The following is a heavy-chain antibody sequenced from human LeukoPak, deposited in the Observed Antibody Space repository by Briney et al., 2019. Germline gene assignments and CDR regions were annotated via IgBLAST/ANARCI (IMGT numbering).Heavy chain of an antibody. CDR2: ISYDGSNK. V-gene: IGHV3-30-3*01. CDR1: GFTFSSYA. D-gene: IGHD2-2*01. J-gene: IGHJ6*02. CDR3: ARDRVVVVPAAGGLMDV. Sequence: GGSLRLSCAASGFTFSSYAMHWVRQAPGKGLEWVAVISYDGSNKYYADSVKGRFTISRDNAKNSLYLQMNSLRAEDTAVYYCARDRVVVVPAAGGLMDVWGQGTTVTVSS.